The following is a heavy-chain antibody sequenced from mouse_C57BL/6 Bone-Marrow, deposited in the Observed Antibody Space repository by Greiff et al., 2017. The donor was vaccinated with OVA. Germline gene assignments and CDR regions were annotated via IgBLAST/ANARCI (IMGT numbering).Heavy chain of an antibody. CDR1: GFSLSTFGMG. CDR3: ARIYYYGSSYFYYAMDY. CDR2: IWWDDDK. J-gene: IGHJ4*01. D-gene: IGHD1-1*01. V-gene: IGHV8-8*01. Sequence: QVTLKECGPGILQPSQTLSLTCSFSGFSLSTFGMGVGWIRQPSGKGLEWLAHIWWDDDKYYNPALKSRLTISKDTSKNQVFLKIANVDTADTATYYCARIYYYGSSYFYYAMDYWGQGTSVTVSS.